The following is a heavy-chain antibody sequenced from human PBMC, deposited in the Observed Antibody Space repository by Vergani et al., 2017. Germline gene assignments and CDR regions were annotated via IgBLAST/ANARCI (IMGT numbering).Heavy chain of an antibody. V-gene: IGHV4-39*01. Sequence: QMQLQESGPGLVQASETLSLTCAVSGVSIISRSYYWGWIRQPQGQGLEWIGSIYNSGNGDTSSSLKSRVTISADTSKNQFPLRLKSVTAADTAVYYCASGKYYSDSTSHFRGRYFDVWGRGTLVTVPS. CDR3: ASGKYYSDSTSHFRGRYFDV. J-gene: IGHJ2*01. D-gene: IGHD3-16*01. CDR2: IYNSGNG. CDR1: GVSIISRSYY.